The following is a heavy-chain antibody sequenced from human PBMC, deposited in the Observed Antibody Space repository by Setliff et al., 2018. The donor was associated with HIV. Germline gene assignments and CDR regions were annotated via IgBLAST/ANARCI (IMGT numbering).Heavy chain of an antibody. D-gene: IGHD6-13*01. CDR2: IYTSRGT. CDR3: ARSPSYRSSWEYYFDY. J-gene: IGHJ4*02. CDR1: GGSISGYH. Sequence: KPSETLSLTCTVSGGSISGYHWNWLRQTPGKGLEWIGYIYTSRGTNYNHSLRTRVIISVDTSNQLSLKLSSVTAADAAVYYCARSPSYRSSWEYYFDYWGQGILVTVSS. V-gene: IGHV4-4*09.